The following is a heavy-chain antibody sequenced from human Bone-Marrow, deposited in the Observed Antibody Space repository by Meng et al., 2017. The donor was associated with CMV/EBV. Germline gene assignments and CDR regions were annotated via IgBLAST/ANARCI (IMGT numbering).Heavy chain of an antibody. CDR3: ARGPYYACWSGYYTSSWFDP. CDR1: GGSVSSGSYY. D-gene: IGHD3-3*01. J-gene: IGHJ5*02. V-gene: IGHV4-39*07. Sequence: SETLSLTCTVSGGSVSSGSYYWSWIRQPPGRGLEWIGEINHSGSTNYNPSLKSRVTISVDTSKNQFSLKLSSVTAAYTAVYYCARGPYYACWSGYYTSSWFDPWGQGTLVTVSS. CDR2: INHSGST.